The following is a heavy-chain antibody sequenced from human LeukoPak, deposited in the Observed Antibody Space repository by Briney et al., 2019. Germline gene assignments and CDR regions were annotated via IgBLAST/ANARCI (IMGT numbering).Heavy chain of an antibody. D-gene: IGHD3-10*01. V-gene: IGHV4-30-2*01. CDR2: IYDSGST. CDR1: GGSISSGGYS. Sequence: SETLSLTCTVSGGSISSGGYSWSWIRQPPGKGLEWIGYIYDSGSTYYNPSLKSRVTISLDRSKNQFSLKLSSVTAADTAVYYCARYGGSGTYFFDYWGRGTLVTVSS. CDR3: ARYGGSGTYFFDY. J-gene: IGHJ4*02.